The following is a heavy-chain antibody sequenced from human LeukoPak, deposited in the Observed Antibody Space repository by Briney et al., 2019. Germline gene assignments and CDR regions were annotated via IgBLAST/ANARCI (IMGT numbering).Heavy chain of an antibody. D-gene: IGHD5-18*01. Sequence: PGGSLGLSCAASGFTFSSYAMHWVRQAPGKGLEWVAVISYDGSNKYYADSVKGRFTISRDNSKNTLYLQMNSLRAEDTAVYYCARDSGGYSYGGFDYWGQGTLVTVSS. V-gene: IGHV3-30*04. CDR2: ISYDGSNK. CDR1: GFTFSSYA. CDR3: ARDSGGYSYGGFDY. J-gene: IGHJ4*02.